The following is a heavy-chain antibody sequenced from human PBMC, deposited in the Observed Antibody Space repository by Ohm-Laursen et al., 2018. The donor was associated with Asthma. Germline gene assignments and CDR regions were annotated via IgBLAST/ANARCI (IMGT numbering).Heavy chain of an antibody. J-gene: IGHJ4*02. CDR2: GGSYYDGDLK. Sequence: SLRLSCAASGFTFRSYAMHWVRQAPGKGLEWVAVGGSYYDGDLKYYADSVNGRFTVSRDDSKNTLYLQMNSLRPDDTAVYYCARDVMEWYLPAFDFWGQGALVTVSS. V-gene: IGHV3-30-3*01. CDR3: ARDVMEWYLPAFDF. D-gene: IGHD3-3*01. CDR1: GFTFRSYA.